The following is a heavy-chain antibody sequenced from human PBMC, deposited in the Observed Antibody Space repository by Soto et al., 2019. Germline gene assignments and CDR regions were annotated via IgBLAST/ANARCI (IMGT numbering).Heavy chain of an antibody. V-gene: IGHV4-30-4*01. Sequence: PSETLSLTCPVSGGCISSGDYYWSWIRQPRGKGLEWIGYIYYSGSTYYNRSLKSRVTISVDTSKNQFSLKLSSVTAADTAVYYCARARGWERAFDDWGQGTLVTVSS. D-gene: IGHD1-26*01. CDR2: IYYSGST. CDR3: ARARGWERAFDD. J-gene: IGHJ4*02. CDR1: GGCISSGDYY.